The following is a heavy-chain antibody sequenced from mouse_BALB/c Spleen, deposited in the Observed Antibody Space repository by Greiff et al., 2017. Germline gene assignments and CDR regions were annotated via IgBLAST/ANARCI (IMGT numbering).Heavy chain of an antibody. J-gene: IGHJ4*01. CDR2: ISSGGSYT. D-gene: IGHD1-1*02. CDR1: GFTFSSYA. V-gene: IGHV5-9-4*01. CDR3: ARDQGGNIYARDY. Sequence: EVKLVESGGGLVKPGGSLKLSCAASGFTFSSYAMSWVRQSPEKRLEWVAEISSGGSYTYYPDTVTGRFTISRDNAKNTLYLEMSSLRSEDTAMYYCARDQGGNIYARDYWGQGTSVTVSS.